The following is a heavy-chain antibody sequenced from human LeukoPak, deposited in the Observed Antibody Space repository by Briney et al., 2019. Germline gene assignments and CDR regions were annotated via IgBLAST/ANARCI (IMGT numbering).Heavy chain of an antibody. Sequence: PSETLSLTCAVYGGSFSGYYWSWIRRPPGKGLEWIGEINHSGSTNYNPSLKSRVTISVDTSKNQFSLKLSSVTAADTAVYYCASVRAVAPDYWGQGTLVTVSS. D-gene: IGHD6-19*01. V-gene: IGHV4-34*01. CDR2: INHSGST. J-gene: IGHJ4*02. CDR3: ASVRAVAPDY. CDR1: GGSFSGYY.